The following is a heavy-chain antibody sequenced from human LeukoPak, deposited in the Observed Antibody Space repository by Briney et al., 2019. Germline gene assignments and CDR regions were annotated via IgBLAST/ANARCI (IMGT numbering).Heavy chain of an antibody. CDR3: ARGQWLVPLDF. V-gene: IGHV4-39*01. CDR1: GGSVSSSSYY. Sequence: SETLSLTCTVSGGSVSSSSYYWGWIRQPPGKGLEWIGSIFYSETTYYSPPLKSRITISVDTSTNQFSLKLSSVTAADTAVYFCARGQWLVPLDFWGQGILVTVSS. D-gene: IGHD6-19*01. J-gene: IGHJ4*02. CDR2: IFYSETT.